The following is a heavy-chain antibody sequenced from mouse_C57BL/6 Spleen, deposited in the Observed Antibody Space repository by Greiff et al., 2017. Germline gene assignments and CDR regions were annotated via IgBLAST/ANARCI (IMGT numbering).Heavy chain of an antibody. Sequence: QVQLQQPGAELVRPGSSVKLSCKASGYTFTSYWMDWVKQRPGQGLEWIGNIYPSDSETHYNQKFKDKATLTVDKSSSTAYMQLSSLTSEDSAVYYCARDYYDSSTDYWGQGTTLTVSS. CDR1: GYTFTSYW. V-gene: IGHV1-61*01. CDR2: IYPSDSET. CDR3: ARDYYDSSTDY. D-gene: IGHD1-1*01. J-gene: IGHJ2*01.